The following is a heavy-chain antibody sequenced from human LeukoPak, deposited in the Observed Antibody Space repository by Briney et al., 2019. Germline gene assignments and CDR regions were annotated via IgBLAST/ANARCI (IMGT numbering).Heavy chain of an antibody. Sequence: GGSQRLSCAASGFTVSSNYMSWVRQAPGKGLEWVSVICSGGSTYYADSVKGRFTISRDNSKNTLYLQMNSLRAEDTAVYYCARDQDGGSYPWAHYYYGMDVWGQGTTVTVSS. V-gene: IGHV3-53*01. D-gene: IGHD1-26*01. CDR3: ARDQDGGSYPWAHYYYGMDV. CDR1: GFTVSSNY. J-gene: IGHJ6*02. CDR2: ICSGGST.